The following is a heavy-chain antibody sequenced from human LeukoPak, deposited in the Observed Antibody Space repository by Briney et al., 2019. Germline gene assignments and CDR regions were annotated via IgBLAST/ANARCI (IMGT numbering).Heavy chain of an antibody. Sequence: PGGSLRLSCAASGFTFSSYAMSWVRQAPGKGLEWVSAITGTGGSTYYADSVKGRFTISRDNSKDTLYLQMNSLRAEDTAVYYCATRGYLSGTTCYAPPPSGQGTLVTASS. CDR2: ITGTGGST. CDR3: ATRGYLSGTTCYAPPP. D-gene: IGHD2-2*01. V-gene: IGHV3-23*01. J-gene: IGHJ5*01. CDR1: GFTFSSYA.